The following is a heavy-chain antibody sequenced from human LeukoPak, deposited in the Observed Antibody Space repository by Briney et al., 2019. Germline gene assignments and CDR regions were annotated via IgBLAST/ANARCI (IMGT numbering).Heavy chain of an antibody. J-gene: IGHJ4*02. V-gene: IGHV1-18*01. D-gene: IGHD3-22*01. CDR1: GYTFTSYG. CDR2: ISAYNGNT. CDR3: ARFWRDSSGYQLPYFDY. Sequence: ASVKVSCKASGYTFTSYGISWVRQAPGQGLEWMGWISAYNGNTNYAQKLQGRVTMTTDTSTSTAYMELRSLRSDDTAVYYCARFWRDSSGYQLPYFDYWGQGTLVTVSS.